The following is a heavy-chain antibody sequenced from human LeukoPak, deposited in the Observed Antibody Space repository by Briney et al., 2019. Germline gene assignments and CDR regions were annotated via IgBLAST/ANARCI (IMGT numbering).Heavy chain of an antibody. CDR1: GFTFSSYA. CDR3: ARRDIVVVVSASDY. D-gene: IGHD2-15*01. Sequence: GGSLRLSCAASGFTFSSYAMHWVRQAPGKGLEWVAVISYDGSNKYYADSVKGRFTISKDNSKNTVYLQMNSLRVDDTAVYYCARRDIVVVVSASDYWGQGTLVTVSS. V-gene: IGHV3-30*04. J-gene: IGHJ4*02. CDR2: ISYDGSNK.